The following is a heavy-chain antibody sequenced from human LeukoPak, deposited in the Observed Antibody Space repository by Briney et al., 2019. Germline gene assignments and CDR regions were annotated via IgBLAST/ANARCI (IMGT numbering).Heavy chain of an antibody. J-gene: IGHJ4*02. Sequence: GGSLRLSCAASGFTFSSYAMHWVRQAPGKGLEWVAVISYDGSNKYYADSVEGRFTISRDNSKNTLYLQMNSLRAEDTAVYYCARATHYSGSYLHYWGQGTLVTVSS. D-gene: IGHD1-26*01. V-gene: IGHV3-30-3*01. CDR3: ARATHYSGSYLHY. CDR2: ISYDGSNK. CDR1: GFTFSSYA.